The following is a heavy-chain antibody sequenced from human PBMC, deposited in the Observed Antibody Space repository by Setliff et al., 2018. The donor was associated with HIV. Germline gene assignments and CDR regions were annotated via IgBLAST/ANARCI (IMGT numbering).Heavy chain of an antibody. D-gene: IGHD2-15*01. J-gene: IGHJ4*01. V-gene: IGHV4-34*01. Sequence: TCAVYGGSFSGFYWSWIRQPPGKGLEWIGEINHSGSTTYNPSLKSRVTISVDTSKNTLYLQMNRLRVEDTAVYYCAKDGISGGAYPPYYFDYWGHGTLVTVSS. CDR1: GGSFSGFY. CDR3: AKDGISGGAYPPYYFDY. CDR2: INHSGST.